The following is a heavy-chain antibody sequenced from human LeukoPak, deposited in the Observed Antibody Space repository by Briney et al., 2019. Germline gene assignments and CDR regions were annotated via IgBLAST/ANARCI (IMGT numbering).Heavy chain of an antibody. V-gene: IGHV4-34*12. Sequence: SGTLSLTCAVYGGSFSGYYWSWIRQPPGKGLEWIGEIVHSGNTKYNPSLKSRVTISVDTSKNQFSLNLTSVTAADTAVYYCARFGSSTWYKGAFDIWGQGTMVTVAS. J-gene: IGHJ3*02. D-gene: IGHD6-13*01. CDR1: GGSFSGYY. CDR2: IVHSGNT. CDR3: ARFGSSTWYKGAFDI.